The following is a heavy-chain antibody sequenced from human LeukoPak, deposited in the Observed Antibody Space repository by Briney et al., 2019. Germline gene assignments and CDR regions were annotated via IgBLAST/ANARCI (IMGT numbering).Heavy chain of an antibody. CDR2: IRYDGSNK. Sequence: GGSLRLSCAASGFTFSSYGMHWVRQAPGKGLEWVAFIRYDGSNKYYADSVKGRFTISRDNSKNTLYLQMNSLRAEDTAVYYCCGGSYTIFDYWGQGTLVTVSS. D-gene: IGHD1-26*01. V-gene: IGHV3-30*02. CDR3: CGGSYTIFDY. J-gene: IGHJ4*02. CDR1: GFTFSSYG.